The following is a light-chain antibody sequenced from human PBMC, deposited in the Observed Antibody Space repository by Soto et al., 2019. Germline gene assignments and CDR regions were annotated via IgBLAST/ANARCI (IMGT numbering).Light chain of an antibody. J-gene: IGKJ5*01. Sequence: TPPPATLSLSPGERATLSCRASRSVSTYLAWYQQKPGQAPRLLIHDASNRATGIPARFSGSGSGADFTLTISSLQSEDFAVYYCQQYNNLPPITFGQGTRLEIK. V-gene: IGKV3D-15*01. CDR2: DAS. CDR3: QQYNNLPPIT. CDR1: RSVSTY.